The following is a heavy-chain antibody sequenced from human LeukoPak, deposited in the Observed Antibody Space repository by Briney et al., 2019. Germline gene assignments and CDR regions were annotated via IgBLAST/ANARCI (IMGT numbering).Heavy chain of an antibody. CDR1: GYTLTGYY. CDR3: GAVGGQLWFANSIDY. D-gene: IGHD5-18*01. Sequence: ASVKVSCKASGYTLTGYYMHWVRQAPGQGLEWMGWINPNSGGTNYAQKFQGRVTMTRDTSISTAYMELSRLRSDDTAVYYCGAVGGQLWFANSIDYWGQGTLVTVSS. CDR2: INPNSGGT. V-gene: IGHV1-2*02. J-gene: IGHJ4*02.